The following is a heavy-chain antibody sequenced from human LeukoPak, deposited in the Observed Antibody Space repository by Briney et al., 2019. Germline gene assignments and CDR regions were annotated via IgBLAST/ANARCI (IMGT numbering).Heavy chain of an antibody. D-gene: IGHD3-10*01. Sequence: ASVKVSCKASGYTFTSYAMHWVRQAPGQRLEWMGWINAGNGNTKYSQKFQGRVTITRDTSASTAYMELSSLRSEDTAVYYCARGPFYYGTAPDYWGQGTLVTVSS. CDR3: ARGPFYYGTAPDY. V-gene: IGHV1-3*01. CDR2: INAGNGNT. J-gene: IGHJ4*02. CDR1: GYTFTSYA.